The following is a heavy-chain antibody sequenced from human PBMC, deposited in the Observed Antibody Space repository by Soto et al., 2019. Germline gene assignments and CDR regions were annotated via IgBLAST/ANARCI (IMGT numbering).Heavy chain of an antibody. J-gene: IGHJ6*02. CDR2: IIPIFGTA. D-gene: IGHD2-2*01. Sequence: ASVKVSCKASGGTFSSYAISWVRQAPGQGLEWMGGIIPIFGTANYAQKFQGRVTITADESTSTAYMELSSLRSEDTAVYYCARNRAQLPVRYYYGMDVWGQGTTVTVSS. CDR3: ARNRAQLPVRYYYGMDV. V-gene: IGHV1-69*13. CDR1: GGTFSSYA.